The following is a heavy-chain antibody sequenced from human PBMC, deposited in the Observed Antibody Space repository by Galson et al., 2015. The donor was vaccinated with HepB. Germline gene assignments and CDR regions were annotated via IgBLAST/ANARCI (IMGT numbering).Heavy chain of an antibody. Sequence: SLRLSCAASGFTFSSYWMSWVRQAPGKGLEWVANIKQDGSEKYYVDSVKGRFTISRDNAKNSLYLQMNSLRAEDTAVYYCARDGRTRYCGGDCYHKFDYWGQGTLVTVSS. D-gene: IGHD2-21*01. CDR2: IKQDGSEK. CDR1: GFTFSSYW. CDR3: ARDGRTRYCGGDCYHKFDY. V-gene: IGHV3-7*03. J-gene: IGHJ4*02.